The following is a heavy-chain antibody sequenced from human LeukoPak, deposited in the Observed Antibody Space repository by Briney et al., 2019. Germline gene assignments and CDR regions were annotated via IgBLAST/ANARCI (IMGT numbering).Heavy chain of an antibody. D-gene: IGHD6-13*01. J-gene: IGHJ5*02. Sequence: SETLSLTCTVSGGSISSYYWSWIRQPPGKGLEWIGYIYYSGSTNYNPSLKSRVTISVDTSKNQFSLKLSSVTAADTAVYYRARLKAAGSFPSRFDPWGQGTLVTVSS. CDR3: ARLKAAGSFPSRFDP. CDR2: IYYSGST. CDR1: GGSISSYY. V-gene: IGHV4-59*08.